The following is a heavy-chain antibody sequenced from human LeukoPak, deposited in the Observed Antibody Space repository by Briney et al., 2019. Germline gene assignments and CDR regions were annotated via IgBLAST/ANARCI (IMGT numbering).Heavy chain of an antibody. CDR2: INSVGSPI. J-gene: IGHJ5*02. CDR3: ARYGRYSDH. V-gene: IGHV3-48*03. CDR1: GFSFSTFE. D-gene: IGHD3-9*01. Sequence: GGSLRLSCAASGFSFSTFEMNWVRQAPGKGLEWVSYINSVGSPIYHADYVKGRFTVSRDNAKNSLYLQMNSLRAEDTAVYYCARYGRYSDHWGRGTLVTVSS.